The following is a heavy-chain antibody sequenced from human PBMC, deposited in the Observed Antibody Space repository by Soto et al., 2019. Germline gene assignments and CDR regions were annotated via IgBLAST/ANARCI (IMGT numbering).Heavy chain of an antibody. CDR2: IYYSGST. V-gene: IGHV4-39*01. Sequence: SETLSLTCTVSGGSISSSSYYWGWIRQPPGKGLEWIGSIYYSGSTYYNPSLKSRVTISVDTSKNQFSLKLSSVTAAETAVYYCARVITMVRGVIKNFDYWGQGTLVTVSS. CDR3: ARVITMVRGVIKNFDY. J-gene: IGHJ4*02. D-gene: IGHD3-10*01. CDR1: GGSISSSSYY.